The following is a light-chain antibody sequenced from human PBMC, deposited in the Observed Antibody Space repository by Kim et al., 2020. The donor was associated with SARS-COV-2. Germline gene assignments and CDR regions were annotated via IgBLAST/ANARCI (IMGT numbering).Light chain of an antibody. Sequence: IEMTQSPDGLAVSLGERATMQCKSSQSVLDGSNSENCLAWYQVKSGQAPKLLISGASVREAGVPDRFRGSGSGTDFTLIIDNLQAADVAVYYCQQYHTVPLTFGGGTKVEIK. CDR3: QQYHTVPLT. V-gene: IGKV4-1*01. CDR2: GAS. J-gene: IGKJ4*01. CDR1: QSVLDGSNSENC.